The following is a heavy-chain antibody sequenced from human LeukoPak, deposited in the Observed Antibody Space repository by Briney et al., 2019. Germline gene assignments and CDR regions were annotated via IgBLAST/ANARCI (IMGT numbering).Heavy chain of an antibody. CDR2: IQGKAYGGAT. Sequence: GGSLRLSCTTSGFTFGDYAMRWVRQAPGKGLEWVGFIQGKAYGGATEYAASVKGRFSISRDDSKSIANLQMNNLKTDDTAGYYWTRGPHPRCSSSGCYLDYWGQGTLVTVSS. D-gene: IGHD2-2*01. CDR3: TRGPHPRCSSSGCYLDY. J-gene: IGHJ4*02. V-gene: IGHV3-49*04. CDR1: GFTFGDYA.